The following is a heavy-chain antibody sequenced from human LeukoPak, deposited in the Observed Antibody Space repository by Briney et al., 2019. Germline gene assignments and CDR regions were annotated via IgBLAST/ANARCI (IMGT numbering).Heavy chain of an antibody. V-gene: IGHV4-30-2*03. D-gene: IGHD3-3*01. CDR2: IYYSGST. CDR3: ASETIFGVAFYYYGMDV. Sequence: PSQTLSLTCAVSGGSISSGGYSWSWIRQPPGKGLEWIGSIYYSGSTYYNPSLKSRVTISVDTSKNQFSLKLSSVTAADTAVYYCASETIFGVAFYYYGMDVWGQGTTVTVSS. CDR1: GGSISSGGYS. J-gene: IGHJ6*02.